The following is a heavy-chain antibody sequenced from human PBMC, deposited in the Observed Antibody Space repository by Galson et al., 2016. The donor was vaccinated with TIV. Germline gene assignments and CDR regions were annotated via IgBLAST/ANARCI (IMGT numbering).Heavy chain of an antibody. CDR2: ISGYNGNT. V-gene: IGHV1-18*01. J-gene: IGHJ6*02. CDR1: GYTFNTYG. D-gene: IGHD1-26*01. CDR3: ARDYVVGMTGSYQYGMDV. Sequence: SVKVSCKASGYTFNTYGLSWVRQAPGQGLEWMGWISGYNGNTKYAQKLQGRVTMTTDTSTGTDYMELRSLRSDDTAMYYCARDYVVGMTGSYQYGMDVWGQGTTVTVSS.